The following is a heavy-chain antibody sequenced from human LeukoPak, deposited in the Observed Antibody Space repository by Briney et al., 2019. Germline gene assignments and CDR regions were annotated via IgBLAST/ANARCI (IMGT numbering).Heavy chain of an antibody. V-gene: IGHV3-66*01. CDR2: IYSGGNT. CDR3: AKGSSSGRPYYFDY. CDR1: GFTVSSNY. Sequence: WGSLTLSCAASGFTVSSNYMSWVRQAPGKGLEWVAVIYSGGNTYYADSVKGRFTISRDNSKNMLYLQMNTLRAADTAVYYCAKGSSSGRPYYFDYWGQGALVTVSS. D-gene: IGHD6-19*01. J-gene: IGHJ4*02.